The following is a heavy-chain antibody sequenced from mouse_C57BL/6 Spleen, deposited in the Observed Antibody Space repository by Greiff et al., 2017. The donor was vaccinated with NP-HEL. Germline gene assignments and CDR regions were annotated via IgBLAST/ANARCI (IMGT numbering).Heavy chain of an antibody. Sequence: QVQLQQPGAELVKPGASVKLSCKASGYTFTSYWMQWVKQRPGQGLEWIGEIDPSDSYTNYNQKFKGKATLTVDTSSSTAYMQLSSLTSEDSAVYYCARYETGTGSYFDYWGQGTTLTVSS. V-gene: IGHV1-50*01. CDR2: IDPSDSYT. D-gene: IGHD4-1*01. J-gene: IGHJ2*01. CDR1: GYTFTSYW. CDR3: ARYETGTGSYFDY.